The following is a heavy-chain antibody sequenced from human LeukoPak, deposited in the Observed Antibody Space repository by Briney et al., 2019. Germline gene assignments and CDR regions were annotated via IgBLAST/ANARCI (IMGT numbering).Heavy chain of an antibody. CDR3: AKGRVGHSPGYYYGNDAFDI. Sequence: GGSLRLSCAASGFTFSSYAMTWVRQAPGKGLEWGSTISGSGDIIYYADSVKGRFTISRDNPKNTLYLQMNSLRAEDTAVYYCAKGRVGHSPGYYYGNDAFDIWGQGTTVTVSS. J-gene: IGHJ3*02. CDR1: GFTFSSYA. V-gene: IGHV3-23*01. D-gene: IGHD3-22*01. CDR2: ISGSGDII.